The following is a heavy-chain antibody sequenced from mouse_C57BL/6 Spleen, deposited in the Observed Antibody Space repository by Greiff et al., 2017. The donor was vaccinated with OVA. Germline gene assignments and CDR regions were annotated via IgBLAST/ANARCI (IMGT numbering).Heavy chain of an antibody. V-gene: IGHV5-17*01. J-gene: IGHJ2*01. D-gene: IGHD2-3*01. CDR1: GFTFSDYG. Sequence: DVKLQESGGGLVKPGGSLKLSCAASGFTFSDYGMHWVRQAPEKGLEWVAYISSGSSTIYYADTVKGRFTISRDNAKNTLFLQMTSLRSEDTAMYYCARGSYDGSLDYWGQGTTLTVSS. CDR2: ISSGSSTI. CDR3: ARGSYDGSLDY.